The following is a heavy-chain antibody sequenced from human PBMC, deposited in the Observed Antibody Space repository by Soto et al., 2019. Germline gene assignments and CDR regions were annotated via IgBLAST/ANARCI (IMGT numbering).Heavy chain of an antibody. J-gene: IGHJ3*01. CDR2: ISAYNGNT. CDR3: ARDLLGSGSYYNVGAFDL. D-gene: IGHD3-10*01. CDR1: GDTFTSYG. V-gene: IGHV1-18*01. Sequence: AALKVSCKTSGDTFTSYGIICVRQTTGQGVEWMGWISAYNGNTNYAQKLQGGVTMTTDTSTGTAYMELRSLRSDDTAVYYCARDLLGSGSYYNVGAFDLWGQGTMVTVSS.